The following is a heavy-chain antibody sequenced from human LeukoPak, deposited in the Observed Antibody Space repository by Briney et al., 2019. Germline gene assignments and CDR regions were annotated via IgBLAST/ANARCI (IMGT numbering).Heavy chain of an antibody. CDR2: ISRSGGTT. Sequence: GGSLRLSCAASGFTLSSYGMNWVRQAPGKGLEWVSSISRSGGTTYYADSVKGRFTISRDNAKNSLYLQVNSLRAEDTAVYYCASGNWNNVVYWGQGTLVTVSS. D-gene: IGHD1/OR15-1a*01. CDR3: ASGNWNNVVY. CDR1: GFTLSSYG. V-gene: IGHV3-48*03. J-gene: IGHJ4*02.